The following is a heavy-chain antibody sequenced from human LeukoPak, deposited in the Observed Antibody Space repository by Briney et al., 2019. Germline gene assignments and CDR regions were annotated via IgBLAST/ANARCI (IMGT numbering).Heavy chain of an antibody. Sequence: ASVKVSCKASGYTFTSYALNWVRQAPGQGLEWMGWINTNTGNPTYAQGFTGRFVFSLDTSVSTAYLQISSLKSEDTAVYYCAKDRPTRIFDFWGQGTLVTVSS. CDR2: INTNTGNP. CDR3: AKDRPTRIFDF. D-gene: IGHD1-14*01. CDR1: GYTFTSYA. V-gene: IGHV7-4-1*02. J-gene: IGHJ4*02.